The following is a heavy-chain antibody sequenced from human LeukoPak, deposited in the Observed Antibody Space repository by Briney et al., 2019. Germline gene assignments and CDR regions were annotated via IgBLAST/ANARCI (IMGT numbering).Heavy chain of an antibody. V-gene: IGHV3-30*03. D-gene: IGHD5-12*01. CDR1: GVTFRSYG. Sequence: GGSLRLSCAASGVTFRSYGMHWVRQAPGKGLEWVALISSDGSDKFYGESVRGRFTVSRDNSKNTLYLQMNSLRAEDTAVYYCTTKVIRENSGDDYDYGGQGTLVTVSS. CDR3: TTKVIRENSGDDYDY. CDR2: ISSDGSDK. J-gene: IGHJ4*02.